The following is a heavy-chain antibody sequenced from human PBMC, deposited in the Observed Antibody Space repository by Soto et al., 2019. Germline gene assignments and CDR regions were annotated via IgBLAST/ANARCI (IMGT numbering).Heavy chain of an antibody. V-gene: IGHV3-30-3*01. CDR1: GFTFSSYA. CDR2: ISYDGSNK. D-gene: IGHD2-15*01. Sequence: PGGSLRLSCAASGFTFSSYAMHWVRQAPGKGLEWVAVISYDGSNKYYADSVKGRFTISRDNSKNTLYLQMNSLRAEDTAVYYCARIVNPPAAWGQGTRVTVAS. J-gene: IGHJ5*02. CDR3: ARIVNPPAA.